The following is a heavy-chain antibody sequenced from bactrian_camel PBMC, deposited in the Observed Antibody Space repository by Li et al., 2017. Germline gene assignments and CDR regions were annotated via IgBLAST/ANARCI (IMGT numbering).Heavy chain of an antibody. CDR1: GFTLAANH. D-gene: IGHD7*01. CDR2: IYGGSGET. J-gene: IGHJ4*01. V-gene: IGHV3S65*01. CDR3: AATRGLVAYHTLCAPMSITT. Sequence: QLVESGGGSVQTGGSLRLSCIGSGFTLAANHIARFRQVPGNEREGVAGIYGGSGETYYADSVKGRFTISQDGANNTVYLQMDSLKPEDTATYYCAATRGLVAYHTLCAPMSITTGARGPRSPSP.